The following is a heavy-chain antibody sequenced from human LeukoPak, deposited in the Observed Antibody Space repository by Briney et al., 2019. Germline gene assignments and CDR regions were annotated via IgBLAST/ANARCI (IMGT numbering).Heavy chain of an antibody. CDR1: GGSISSYY. CDR2: IYTSGST. V-gene: IGHV4-4*07. Sequence: SETLSLTCTVSGGSISSYYWSWIRQPAGKGLEWIGRIYTSGSTNYNPSLKSRVTMSVDTSKNQFSLKLSSVTAADTAVYYCARDGPHNYYGSGSYYLDWGQGTLVTVPS. CDR3: ARDGPHNYYGSGSYYLD. J-gene: IGHJ4*02. D-gene: IGHD3-10*01.